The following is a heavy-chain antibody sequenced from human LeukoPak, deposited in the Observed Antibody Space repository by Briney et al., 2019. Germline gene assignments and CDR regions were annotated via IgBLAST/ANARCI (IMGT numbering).Heavy chain of an antibody. Sequence: ASVKVSCKASGYTFTSYYMHWVRQAPGQGLEWMGIINPSGGSTSCAQKFQGRVTMTRDTSTSTVYMELSSLRSEDTAVYYCAKSESYSSGYYYEPWAASYYFDYWGQGTLVTVSS. J-gene: IGHJ4*02. CDR3: AKSESYSSGYYYEPWAASYYFDY. CDR1: GYTFTSYY. V-gene: IGHV1-46*01. D-gene: IGHD3-22*01. CDR2: INPSGGST.